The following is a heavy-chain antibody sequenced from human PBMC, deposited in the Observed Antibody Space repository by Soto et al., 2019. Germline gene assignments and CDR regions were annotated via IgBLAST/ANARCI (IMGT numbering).Heavy chain of an antibody. V-gene: IGHV5-51*01. Sequence: PGESLKISCKASGYSFSFYWIGWVRQMPGKGLEWMAIMYPDDSDIRYSPSFGAHVTISAEKSTSTAFLQWSSLKASDTAMYYCATAYVYDFENSNYYRDAFDIWGQGTLVTVSS. J-gene: IGHJ3*02. CDR3: ATAYVYDFENSNYYRDAFDI. D-gene: IGHD3-22*01. CDR1: GYSFSFYW. CDR2: MYPDDSDI.